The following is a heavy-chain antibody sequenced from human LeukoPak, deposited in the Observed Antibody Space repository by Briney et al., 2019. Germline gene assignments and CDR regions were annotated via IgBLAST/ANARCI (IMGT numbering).Heavy chain of an antibody. D-gene: IGHD3-3*02. CDR3: ARDGIGDHFWSLFDY. Sequence: ASVKVSCKASGYTFTGYYMHWVRQAPGQGLEWMGWISGYNGNTNYEQKLQGRVTMTTDTSTSTAYMELRSLRSDDTAVYYCARDGIGDHFWSLFDYWGQGTLVTVSS. J-gene: IGHJ4*02. V-gene: IGHV1-18*04. CDR2: ISGYNGNT. CDR1: GYTFTGYY.